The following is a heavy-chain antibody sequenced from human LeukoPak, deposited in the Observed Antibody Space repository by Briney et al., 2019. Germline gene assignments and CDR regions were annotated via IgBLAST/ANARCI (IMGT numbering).Heavy chain of an antibody. Sequence: SETLSLTCTVSGGSISSSSYYWGWIRQPPGKGLEWIGSIYYSGSTYYNPSLKSRVTISVDTSKNQLSLKLSSVTAADTAVYYCAREQWLAGDVDYWGQGTLVTVSS. CDR2: IYYSGST. J-gene: IGHJ4*02. V-gene: IGHV4-39*07. CDR3: AREQWLAGDVDY. CDR1: GGSISSSSYY. D-gene: IGHD6-19*01.